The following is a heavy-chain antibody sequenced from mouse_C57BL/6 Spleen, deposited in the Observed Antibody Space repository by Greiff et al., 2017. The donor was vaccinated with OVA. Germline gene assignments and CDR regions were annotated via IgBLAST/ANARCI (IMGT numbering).Heavy chain of an antibody. CDR3: ARDPATTVVATRYCDV. Sequence: EVQRVESGGGLVKPGGSLKLSCAASGFTFSSYAMSWVRQTPEKRLEWVATISDGGSYTYYPDNVKGRFTISRDNAKNNLYLQMSHLKSEDTAMYYCARDPATTVVATRYCDVWGTGTTVTVSS. J-gene: IGHJ1*03. V-gene: IGHV5-4*01. CDR1: GFTFSSYA. D-gene: IGHD1-1*01. CDR2: ISDGGSYT.